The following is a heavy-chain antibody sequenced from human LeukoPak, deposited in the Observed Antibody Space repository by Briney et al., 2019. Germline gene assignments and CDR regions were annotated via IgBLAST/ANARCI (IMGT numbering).Heavy chain of an antibody. CDR3: ATDRGWRTSGYYLYYFEY. CDR1: GFTFSSHW. Sequence: GGSLRLSCAASGFTFSSHWMTWVRQAPGKGLEWVASIKNDGSERYYVDSVRGRYTISRDNTKNSLFLQMSSLRAEDTAVYYCATDRGWRTSGYYLYYFEYWGQGTLVSFSS. V-gene: IGHV3-7*01. CDR2: IKNDGSER. D-gene: IGHD3-3*01. J-gene: IGHJ4*02.